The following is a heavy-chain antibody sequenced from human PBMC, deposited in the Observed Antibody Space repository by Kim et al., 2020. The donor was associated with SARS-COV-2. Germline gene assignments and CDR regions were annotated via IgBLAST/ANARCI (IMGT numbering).Heavy chain of an antibody. J-gene: IGHJ4*02. V-gene: IGHV4-39*01. CDR3: VRQVGIVKCNLDY. CDR1: GASISSSDYW. CDR2: IFHSGST. Sequence: SETLSLTCIVSGASISSSDYWWGWIRRPPGKGLEWIGIIFHSGSTHFNPSLKSRVAISVDTSKNQFSLKLASVSAADTALYYCVRQVGIVKCNLDYWGQG. D-gene: IGHD2-15*01.